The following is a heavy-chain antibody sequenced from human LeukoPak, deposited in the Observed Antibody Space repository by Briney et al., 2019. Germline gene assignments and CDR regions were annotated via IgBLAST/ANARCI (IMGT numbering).Heavy chain of an antibody. Sequence: GGSLRLSCAASGFTFSSYAMHWVRQAPGKGLEWVAVISYDGSNKYYADSVKGRFTISRDNSKNTLYLQMNSLRAEDTAVYYCARDLCSGGSCYSAAFDYWGQGTLVTVSS. CDR3: ARDLCSGGSCYSAAFDY. CDR1: GFTFSSYA. J-gene: IGHJ4*02. D-gene: IGHD2-15*01. V-gene: IGHV3-30-3*01. CDR2: ISYDGSNK.